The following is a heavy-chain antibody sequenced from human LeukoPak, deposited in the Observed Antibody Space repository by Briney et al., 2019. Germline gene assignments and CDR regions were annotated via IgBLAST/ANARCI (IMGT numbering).Heavy chain of an antibody. J-gene: IGHJ5*02. CDR1: GFTFSSYT. CDR2: ISSSSDFI. V-gene: IGHV3-21*06. Sequence: GGSLRLSCVGSGFTFSSYTMNWVRQAPGKGLEWVSFISSSSDFIYYADSVKGRFTISGDNAKSSLYLQMNSLRVEDTAIYYCARDLAVAGHNWFDPWGQGTLVIVSS. D-gene: IGHD6-19*01. CDR3: ARDLAVAGHNWFDP.